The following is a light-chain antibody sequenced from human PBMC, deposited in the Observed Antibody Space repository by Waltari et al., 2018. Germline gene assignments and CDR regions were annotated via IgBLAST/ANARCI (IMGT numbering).Light chain of an antibody. CDR3: QQYNNWPLT. Sequence: EIVMTQSPATLSVSRGERATHSGRTSQSVSSNLAWYQQKPGQPPRLLIYGASTRATGIPARFSGSGSGTEFTLTINSLQSEDFAVYYCQQYNNWPLTFGGGTKVEIK. V-gene: IGKV3-15*01. CDR1: QSVSSN. J-gene: IGKJ4*01. CDR2: GAS.